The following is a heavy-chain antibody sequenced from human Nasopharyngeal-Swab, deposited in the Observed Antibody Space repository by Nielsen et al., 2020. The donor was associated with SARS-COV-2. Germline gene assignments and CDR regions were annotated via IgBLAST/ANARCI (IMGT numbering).Heavy chain of an antibody. D-gene: IGHD1-1*01. J-gene: IGHJ5*02. Sequence: ASVKVSCKASGYTFTSYAMNWVRQAPGQGLEWMGWINTNTGNPTYAQGFTGRFVFSLDTSVSTAYLQISSLKAEDTAVYYCARVEPRAPKHNWNDVWFDPWGQGTLVTVSS. CDR2: INTNTGNP. V-gene: IGHV7-4-1*02. CDR1: GYTFTSYA. CDR3: ARVEPRAPKHNWNDVWFDP.